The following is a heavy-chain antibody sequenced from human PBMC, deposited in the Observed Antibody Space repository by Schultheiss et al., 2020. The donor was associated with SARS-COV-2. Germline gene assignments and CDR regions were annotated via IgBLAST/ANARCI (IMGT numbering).Heavy chain of an antibody. V-gene: IGHV6-1*01. CDR2: TYHRSKWYN. J-gene: IGHJ3*02. D-gene: IGHD2-21*02. CDR3: ASLSVTDTDAFDI. CDR1: GDTVSSNRAA. Sequence: SQTLSLTCAISGDTVSSNRAAWNWFRQSPSRGLEWLGRTYHRSKWYNDYAVSVKSRITINPDTSKNQFSLQLNSVTPEDTAVYYCASLSVTDTDAFDIWGQGTMVTVSS.